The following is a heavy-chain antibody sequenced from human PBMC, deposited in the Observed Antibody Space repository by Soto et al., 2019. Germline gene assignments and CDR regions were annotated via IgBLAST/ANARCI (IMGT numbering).Heavy chain of an antibody. J-gene: IGHJ4*02. CDR2: IYHSGST. V-gene: IGHV4-4*02. Sequence: SETLSLTCAVSGGSISSSNWCSWVRQPPGKGLAWIGEIYHSGSTNYNPSLKSRVTISVDKSKNQFSLKLSSVTAADTAVYYCARRAKKGYSYGYDYWGQGTLVTVSS. CDR1: GGSISSSNW. CDR3: ARRAKKGYSYGYDY. D-gene: IGHD5-18*01.